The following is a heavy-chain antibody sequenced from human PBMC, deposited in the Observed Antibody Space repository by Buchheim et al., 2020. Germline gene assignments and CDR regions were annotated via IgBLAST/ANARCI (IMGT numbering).Heavy chain of an antibody. V-gene: IGHV5-51*01. J-gene: IGHJ4*02. CDR2: IYPRDSDI. Sequence: EVQLVQSGAEVKKPGESLKIPCKGSGYSFTDYWIGWVRQMPGKGLEWMALIYPRDSDIRYSPSFQGQVTISADKSISSAYPQWSSLKASDTAMYYCVRGSGYCSSTRCYLFDYWGQGSL. D-gene: IGHD2-2*01. CDR1: GYSFTDYW. CDR3: VRGSGYCSSTRCYLFDY.